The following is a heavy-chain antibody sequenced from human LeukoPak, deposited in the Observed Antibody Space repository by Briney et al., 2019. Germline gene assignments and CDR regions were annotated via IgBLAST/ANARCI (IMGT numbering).Heavy chain of an antibody. CDR3: AGSYYYDSSEY. CDR2: ISSSGSTI. CDR1: GFTFSDYY. V-gene: IGHV3-11*01. J-gene: IGHJ4*02. Sequence: GESLRLSCAASGFTFSDYYMSWIRQAPGKGLEWVSYISSSGSTIYYADSVKGRFTISRDNAKNSLYLQMNSLRAEDTAVYYCAGSYYYDSSEYWGQGTLVTVSS. D-gene: IGHD3-22*01.